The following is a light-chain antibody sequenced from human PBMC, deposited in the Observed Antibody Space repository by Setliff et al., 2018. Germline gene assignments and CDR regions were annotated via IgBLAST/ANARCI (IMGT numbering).Light chain of an antibody. CDR3: SPYTRDTTLV. CDR2: GVS. J-gene: IGLJ1*01. Sequence: QSALAQPASVSGPHGQSITISCTGTSSDIGAYNFVFWYQQHPGKAPRLIIHGVSERPSGISDRFSASKSGNTASLIISGLQTEDEADYYCSPYTRDTTLVFGTGTKVTVL. CDR1: SSDIGAYNF. V-gene: IGLV2-14*03.